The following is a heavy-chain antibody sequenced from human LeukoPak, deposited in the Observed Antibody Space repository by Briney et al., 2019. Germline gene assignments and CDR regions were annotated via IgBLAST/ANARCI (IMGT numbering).Heavy chain of an antibody. Sequence: PGGSLRLSCAASVFTFSIYSMNWVRQAPGKGLEWVSSIISSSSYIYYADSVKGRFTIYRDNAKNSLYLQMNSLRAEDTAVYYCARDKYGDYVIDYWGQGTLVTVSS. J-gene: IGHJ4*02. CDR3: ARDKYGDYVIDY. CDR2: IISSSSYI. D-gene: IGHD4-17*01. CDR1: VFTFSIYS. V-gene: IGHV3-21*01.